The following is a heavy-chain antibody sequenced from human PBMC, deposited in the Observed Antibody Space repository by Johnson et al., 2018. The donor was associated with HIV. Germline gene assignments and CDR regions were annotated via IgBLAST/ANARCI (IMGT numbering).Heavy chain of an antibody. CDR2: TWYDGSNQ. J-gene: IGHJ3*02. CDR1: GFTFSTYG. V-gene: IGHV3-33*06. D-gene: IGHD6-13*01. CDR3: AKDRWSSSRTKGAFDI. Sequence: QVQLVESGGGVVQPGGSLRLSCAASGFTFSTYGMHWVRQAPGKGLEWVADTWYDGSNQYYVDSVKGRFSISRDNSKNTLYLQMNRLRAEDTAVYYCAKDRWSSSRTKGAFDIWGQGTMVTVSS.